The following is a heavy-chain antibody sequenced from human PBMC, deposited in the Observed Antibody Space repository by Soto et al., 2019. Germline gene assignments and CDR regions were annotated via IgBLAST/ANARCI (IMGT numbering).Heavy chain of an antibody. CDR3: ARDPTYSSPGLYYYGMDV. Sequence: SVKVSCKASGGTFSSYAISWVRQAPGQGLEWMGGIIPIFGTANYAQKFQGRVTITADESTSTAYMELSSLRSEDTAVYYCARDPTYSSPGLYYYGMDVWGQGTTVTVSS. CDR2: IIPIFGTA. J-gene: IGHJ6*02. CDR1: GGTFSSYA. V-gene: IGHV1-69*13. D-gene: IGHD6-13*01.